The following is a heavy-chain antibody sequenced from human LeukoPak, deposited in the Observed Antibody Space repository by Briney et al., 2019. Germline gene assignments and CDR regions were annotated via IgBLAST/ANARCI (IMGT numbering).Heavy chain of an antibody. V-gene: IGHV3-48*01. D-gene: IGHD1-1*01. CDR1: GFTFSSSS. CDR3: AKMTGTTRYFDY. J-gene: IGHJ4*02. CDR2: ISTSGGTI. Sequence: GGSLRLSYAASGFTFSSSSMNWVRQAPEKGLEWVSYISTSGGTIYYADSVKGRFTIPRDNSKNTLYLQMNSLRAEDTAVYYCAKMTGTTRYFDYWGQGTLVTVSS.